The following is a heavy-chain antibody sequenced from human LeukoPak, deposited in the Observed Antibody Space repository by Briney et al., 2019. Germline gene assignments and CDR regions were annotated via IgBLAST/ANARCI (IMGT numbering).Heavy chain of an antibody. V-gene: IGHV3-30*04. Sequence: GGSLRLSCAASGFTFSSYAMHWVRQAPGKGLEWVAVTSYDGRNTYYADSVTGRFTISRDNSKNTLYLQMNSPTAEDTAVYYCARETPIVRGVIPLDYWGQGTLVTVSS. D-gene: IGHD3-10*01. J-gene: IGHJ4*02. CDR3: ARETPIVRGVIPLDY. CDR2: TSYDGRNT. CDR1: GFTFSSYA.